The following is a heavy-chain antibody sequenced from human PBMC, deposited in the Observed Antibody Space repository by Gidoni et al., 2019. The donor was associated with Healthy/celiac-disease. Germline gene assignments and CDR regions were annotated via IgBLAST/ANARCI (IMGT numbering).Heavy chain of an antibody. CDR3: ARRAYSSGYDY. J-gene: IGHJ4*02. CDR1: GYTFTGYY. V-gene: IGHV1-2*04. D-gene: IGHD6-19*01. Sequence: QVQLVQSGAAVKTPGASVKVPCKASGYTFTGYYMHWVRQAPGKELEWMGWINPNSCGTNDAQKFQGWVTMTRDTSISTAYMELSRLRSDDTAVYYCARRAYSSGYDYWGQGTLVTVSS. CDR2: INPNSCGT.